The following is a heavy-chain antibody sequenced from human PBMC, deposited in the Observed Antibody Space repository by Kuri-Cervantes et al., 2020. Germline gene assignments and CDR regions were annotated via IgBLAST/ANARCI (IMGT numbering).Heavy chain of an antibody. Sequence: ETLSLTCAASGFTFSRHDIHWVRQATGKGLEWVSGFGAGGDTYYSGSVKGRFTISREDAKNSLYLQMNSLRAGDTAVYYCARAPFYYGSRSRYYYYMGVWGKGTTVTVSS. D-gene: IGHD3-10*01. J-gene: IGHJ6*03. CDR1: GFTFSRHD. CDR2: FGAGGDT. V-gene: IGHV3-13*01. CDR3: ARAPFYYGSRSRYYYYMGV.